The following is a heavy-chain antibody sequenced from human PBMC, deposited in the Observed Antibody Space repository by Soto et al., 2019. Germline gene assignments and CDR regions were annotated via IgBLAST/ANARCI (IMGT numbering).Heavy chain of an antibody. D-gene: IGHD6-13*01. CDR1: GYSFTSYW. CDR2: IYPGDSDT. V-gene: IGHV5-51*01. Sequence: PGESLKISCKGSGYSFTSYWIGWVRQMPGKGLEWMGIIYPGDSDTRYSPSFQGQVTISADKSISTAYLQWSSLKASDTAMYYCARHTERIAAAGIPVSGYYGMDVWGQGTTVTVSS. J-gene: IGHJ6*02. CDR3: ARHTERIAAAGIPVSGYYGMDV.